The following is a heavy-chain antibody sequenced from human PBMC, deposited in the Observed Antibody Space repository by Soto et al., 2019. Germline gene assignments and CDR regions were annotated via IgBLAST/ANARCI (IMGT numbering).Heavy chain of an antibody. CDR1: GYTLTSYD. CDR2: MNPNSGNT. V-gene: IGHV1-8*01. Sequence: ASVKVSCKASGYTLTSYDINWVRQATVQGLEWMGWMNPNSGNTGYAQKFQGRVTMTRNTSISTAYMELSSLRSEETGVYYCAGRHIRTIFGVVSMWWFDPWGQGSRVTVSS. J-gene: IGHJ5*02. CDR3: AGRHIRTIFGVVSMWWFDP. D-gene: IGHD3-3*01.